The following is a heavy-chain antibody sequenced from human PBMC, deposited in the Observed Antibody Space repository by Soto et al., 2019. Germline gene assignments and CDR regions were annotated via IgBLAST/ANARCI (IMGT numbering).Heavy chain of an antibody. V-gene: IGHV1-69*01. J-gene: IGHJ4*02. CDR2: IIPIFGTA. CDR3: AGARAEYYYDSSGYYYAFDY. CDR1: GGTFSSYA. Sequence: QVQLVQSGAEVKKPGSSVKVSCKASGGTFSSYAIIWVRQAPGQGLEWMGGIIPIFGTANYAQKFQGRVTITADESTSTAYMELSSLRSEDTAVYYCAGARAEYYYDSSGYYYAFDYWGQGTLVTVSS. D-gene: IGHD3-22*01.